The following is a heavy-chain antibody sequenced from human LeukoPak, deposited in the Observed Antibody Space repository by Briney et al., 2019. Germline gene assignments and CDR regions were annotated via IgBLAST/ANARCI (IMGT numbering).Heavy chain of an antibody. J-gene: IGHJ1*01. D-gene: IGHD5-12*01. CDR1: GFTYISSL. CDR2: IYPGGSEK. V-gene: IGHV3-7*01. Sequence: GGSLRLSCTASGFTYISSLMSWVRQAPGKGLEWVANIYPGGSEKYYLGSVKGRFTISRDNAKNSMYLQMKNLRAEDTAVYYCARELVDGPAEYFQHWGQGTLVTVSS. CDR3: ARELVDGPAEYFQH.